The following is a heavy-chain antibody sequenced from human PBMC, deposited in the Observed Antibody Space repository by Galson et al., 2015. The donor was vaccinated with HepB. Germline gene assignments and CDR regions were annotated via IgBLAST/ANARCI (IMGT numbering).Heavy chain of an antibody. V-gene: IGHV3-33*01. CDR3: ARSRVPYCSSTSCTETFDY. CDR1: GFTFSSYG. J-gene: IGHJ4*02. CDR2: IWYDGSNK. D-gene: IGHD2-2*01. Sequence: SLRLSCAASGFTFSSYGMHWVRQAPGKGLEWVAVIWYDGSNKYYADSVKGRFTISRDNSKNTLYLQMNSLRAEDTAVYYCARSRVPYCSSTSCTETFDYWGQGTLVTVSS.